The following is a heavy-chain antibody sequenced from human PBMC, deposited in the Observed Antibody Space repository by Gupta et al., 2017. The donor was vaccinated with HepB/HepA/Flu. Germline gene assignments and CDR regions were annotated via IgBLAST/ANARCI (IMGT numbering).Heavy chain of an antibody. V-gene: IGHV4-34*01. CDR1: GGSFSGYY. D-gene: IGHD3-3*01. CDR2: INHSGST. J-gene: IGHJ4*02. Sequence: QVQLQQWGAGLLKPSETLSLTCAVYGGSFSGYYWSWIRQPPGKGLEWIGEINHSGSTNYNPSLQSRVTISVDTSKNQFSLKLSSVTAADTAVYYCARGRITIFGVVRDRFGYWGQGTLVTVSS. CDR3: ARGRITIFGVVRDRFGY.